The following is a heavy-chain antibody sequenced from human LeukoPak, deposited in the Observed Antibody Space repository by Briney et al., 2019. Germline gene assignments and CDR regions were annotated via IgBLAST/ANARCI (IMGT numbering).Heavy chain of an antibody. Sequence: KASQTLSLTCAVYGGSFSGYYWSWISQPPGKGLEWIGEINHSGSTNYNPSLKSRVTISVDTSKNQLSLKLSSVTAADTAVYYCASRERRYDSSGYYRVFGYWGQGTLVTVSS. D-gene: IGHD3-22*01. CDR1: GGSFSGYY. CDR2: INHSGST. V-gene: IGHV4-34*01. CDR3: ASRERRYDSSGYYRVFGY. J-gene: IGHJ4*02.